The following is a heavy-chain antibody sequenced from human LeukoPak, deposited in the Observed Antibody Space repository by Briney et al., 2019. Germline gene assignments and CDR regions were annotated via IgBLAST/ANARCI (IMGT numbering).Heavy chain of an antibody. V-gene: IGHV4-4*07. CDR2: ISANWNT. Sequence: SETLSLTCSVSGVSMSSYHWNWIRRPAGEGLEWIGRISANWNTNFNPSLKSRVSMSVDTSKNQFSLNLISVTAADTAVYYCATSIGDHGFDPWGQGTLVTVSS. CDR1: GVSMSSYH. J-gene: IGHJ5*02. CDR3: ATSIGDHGFDP. D-gene: IGHD3-16*01.